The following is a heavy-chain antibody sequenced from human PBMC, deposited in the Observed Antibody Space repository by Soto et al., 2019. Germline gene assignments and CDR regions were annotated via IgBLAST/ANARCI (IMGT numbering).Heavy chain of an antibody. J-gene: IGHJ6*02. Sequence: QVQLVESGGGVVQPGRSLRLSCAASGFTFSSYAMHWVRQAPGKGLEWVAVISYDGSNKYYADSVKGRFTISRDNFKNTLYLQMNSLGAEDTAVYYCARDPPRYFAWLWTHYYYYYGMDVWGQGTTVTVSS. CDR3: ARDPPRYFAWLWTHYYYYYGMDV. CDR2: ISYDGSNK. CDR1: GFTFSSYA. D-gene: IGHD3-9*01. V-gene: IGHV3-30-3*01.